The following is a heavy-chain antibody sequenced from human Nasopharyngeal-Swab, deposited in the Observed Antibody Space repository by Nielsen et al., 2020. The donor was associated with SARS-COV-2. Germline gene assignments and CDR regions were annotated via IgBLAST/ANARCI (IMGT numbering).Heavy chain of an antibody. D-gene: IGHD3-3*01. J-gene: IGHJ4*02. CDR2: IYYSGST. CDR1: GGSISSGGYY. V-gene: IGHV4-31*03. CDR3: ARAGTIFGVVIIHFDY. Sequence: SETLSLTCTVSGGSISSGGYYWSWIRQHPGKGLEWIGYIYYSGSTYYNPSLKSRVTISVDTSKNQFSLKLSSVTAADTAVYHCARAGTIFGVVIIHFDYWGQGTLVTVSS.